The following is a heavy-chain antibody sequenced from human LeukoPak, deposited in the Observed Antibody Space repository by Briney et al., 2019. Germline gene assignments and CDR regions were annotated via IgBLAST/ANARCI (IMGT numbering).Heavy chain of an antibody. J-gene: IGHJ4*02. CDR1: GFTFSSYW. CDR3: AREPRKYGDYVCYFDY. V-gene: IGHV3-74*01. Sequence: GGSLRLSCAASGFTFSSYWMHWVRQAPGKGLVWVSRINSDGSSTSYADSVKRRFTTSRDNAKTTLYLQMNSLRAEDTAVYYCAREPRKYGDYVCYFDYWGQGTLVTVSS. D-gene: IGHD4-17*01. CDR2: INSDGSST.